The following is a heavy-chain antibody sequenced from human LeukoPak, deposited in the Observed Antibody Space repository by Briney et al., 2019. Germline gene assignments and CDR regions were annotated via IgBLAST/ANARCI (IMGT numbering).Heavy chain of an antibody. J-gene: IGHJ4*02. D-gene: IGHD2-21*02. CDR3: AKSSRQLYCGGDCYYFDY. CDR2: ISGSGGST. Sequence: GGSLRLSCAASGFTFSSYAMTWVRQAPGKGLEWVSAISGSGGSTYYADSVKGRFTISRDNSKNTLYLQMNSLRAEDTAVYYCAKSSRQLYCGGDCYYFDYWGQGTLVTVSS. CDR1: GFTFSSYA. V-gene: IGHV3-23*01.